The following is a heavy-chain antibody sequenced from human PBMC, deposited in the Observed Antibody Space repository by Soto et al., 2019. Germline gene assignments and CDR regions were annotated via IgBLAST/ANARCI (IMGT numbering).Heavy chain of an antibody. D-gene: IGHD5-12*01. CDR1: GGSFSNYA. Sequence: GASVRVSCKASGGSFSNYAISWVRQAPGQGLEWMGGIVPFSGSTNYAQRFQGRVTMTADRSTSTAYMELSSLRSEDTAIYYCARDHIEVSGFSYYYGLDVWGQGTTVTVSS. V-gene: IGHV1-69*06. CDR2: IVPFSGST. CDR3: ARDHIEVSGFSYYYGLDV. J-gene: IGHJ6*02.